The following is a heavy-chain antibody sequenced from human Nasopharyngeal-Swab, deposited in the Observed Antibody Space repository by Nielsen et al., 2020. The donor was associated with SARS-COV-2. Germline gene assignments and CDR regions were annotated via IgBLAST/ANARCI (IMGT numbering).Heavy chain of an antibody. J-gene: IGHJ4*02. CDR2: IIPIFGTA. V-gene: IGHV1-69*01. Sequence: WVRQAPGQGLEWMGGIIPIFGTANYAQKFQGRVTITADESTSAAYMELSSLRSEDTAVYYCGKDLRDWTDGTYFDYWGQGTRVTVSS. CDR3: GKDLRDWTDGTYFDY. D-gene: IGHD1-1*01.